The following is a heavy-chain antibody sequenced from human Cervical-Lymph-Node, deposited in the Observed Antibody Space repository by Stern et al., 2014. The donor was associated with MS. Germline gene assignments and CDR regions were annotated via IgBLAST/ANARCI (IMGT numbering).Heavy chain of an antibody. D-gene: IGHD4-23*01. Sequence: VQLEESGGGVVQPGRSLRLSCAASGFTFSSSGMRWVRQAPGKGLEWLAIIWYDGSNRYYADSVKGRFTISRDNSKNTLYLQMNSLRAEDTAVYYCAREGGNTAEYFQHWGQGTLVTVSS. CDR2: IWYDGSNR. J-gene: IGHJ1*01. V-gene: IGHV3-33*01. CDR1: GFTFSSSG. CDR3: AREGGNTAEYFQH.